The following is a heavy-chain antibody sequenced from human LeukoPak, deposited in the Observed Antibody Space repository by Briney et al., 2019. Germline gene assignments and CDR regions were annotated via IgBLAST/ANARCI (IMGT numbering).Heavy chain of an antibody. CDR2: INTNTGNP. Sequence: ASVKVSCKASGYTFTNYAMNRVRQAPGQGLEWMGWINTNTGNPTYAQGFTGRFVFSLDTSVSTAYLQISSLRAEDTAVYYCARDSCSSTSCYVHWFDPWGQGTLVTVSS. CDR1: GYTFTNYA. J-gene: IGHJ5*02. D-gene: IGHD2-2*01. CDR3: ARDSCSSTSCYVHWFDP. V-gene: IGHV7-4-1*02.